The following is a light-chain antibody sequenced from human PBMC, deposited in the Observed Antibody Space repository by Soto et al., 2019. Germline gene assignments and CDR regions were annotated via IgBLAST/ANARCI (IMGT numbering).Light chain of an antibody. Sequence: EIVMTQSPATLSVSPGERATLSCRASQSVSSNLAWYQQKPGQAPRLLIYGASNRATGIPARFSGSGSGTEFTLTISSLQSEDFAVYYCQQYNNWPRTFGGGTKVEIK. CDR1: QSVSSN. CDR2: GAS. CDR3: QQYNNWPRT. V-gene: IGKV3-15*01. J-gene: IGKJ4*01.